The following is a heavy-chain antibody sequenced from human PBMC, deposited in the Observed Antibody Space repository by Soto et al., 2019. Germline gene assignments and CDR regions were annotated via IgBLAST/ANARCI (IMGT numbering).Heavy chain of an antibody. J-gene: IGHJ4*02. V-gene: IGHV2-5*02. D-gene: IGHD3-10*01. CDR2: IYWDDDH. CDR3: AREMYYSTYFDS. Sequence: QITLRESGPALVRHTQTLTLTCTFSGFSLSSNGVGVGWIRQPPGKALEWLALIYWDDDHRYSPSLKTRLTITKDTSKNQVVLTMTKLDPVDTATYYCAREMYYSTYFDSWGQGTLVTVSS. CDR1: GFSLSSNGVG.